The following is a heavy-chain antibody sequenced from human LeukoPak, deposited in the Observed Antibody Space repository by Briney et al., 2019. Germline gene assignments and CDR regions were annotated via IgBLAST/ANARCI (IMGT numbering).Heavy chain of an antibody. CDR2: INHSGST. Sequence: PSETLSLTCAVYGGSFSGYYWSWIRQPPGKGLEWIGEINHSGSTNYNPSLKSRVTISVDTSKNQFSLKLSSVTAADTAVYYCARGPQTIAAAGGNYFDYWGQGTLVTVSS. J-gene: IGHJ4*02. CDR1: GGSFSGYY. CDR3: ARGPQTIAAAGGNYFDY. V-gene: IGHV4-34*01. D-gene: IGHD6-13*01.